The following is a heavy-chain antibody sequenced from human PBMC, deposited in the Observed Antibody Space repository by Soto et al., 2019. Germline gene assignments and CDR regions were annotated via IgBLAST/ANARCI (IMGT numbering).Heavy chain of an antibody. CDR3: ATTFLAYCGGDCYSPFYYGMDV. CDR2: IYPGDSDT. Sequence: HGESLKISCKGSGYSFTSYWIGWVRQMPGKGLEWMGIIYPGDSDTRYSPSFQGQVTISADKSISTAYLQWSSLKASDTAMYYCATTFLAYCGGDCYSPFYYGMDVWGQGTTVTVSS. D-gene: IGHD2-21*02. J-gene: IGHJ6*02. CDR1: GYSFTSYW. V-gene: IGHV5-51*01.